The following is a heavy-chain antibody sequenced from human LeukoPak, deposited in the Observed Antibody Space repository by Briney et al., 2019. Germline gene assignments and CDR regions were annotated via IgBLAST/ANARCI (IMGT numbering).Heavy chain of an antibody. V-gene: IGHV3-23*01. CDR3: AKESAGYSFGIDY. Sequence: PGGSLRLSCAASGFTFSSYAMNLVRQAPGKGLVWVSTISGSGDNTYYADSVKGRFTISRDNSKNTLYLQMNSLRAEDTAVYYCAKESAGYSFGIDYWGQGTLVTVSS. CDR2: ISGSGDNT. J-gene: IGHJ4*02. CDR1: GFTFSSYA. D-gene: IGHD5-18*01.